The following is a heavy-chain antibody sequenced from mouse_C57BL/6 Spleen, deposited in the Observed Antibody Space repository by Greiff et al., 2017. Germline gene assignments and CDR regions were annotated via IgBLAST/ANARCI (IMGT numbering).Heavy chain of an antibody. J-gene: IGHJ4*01. CDR1: GFSLTSYG. Sequence: QVQLQQSGPGLVQPSQSLSITCTVSGFSLTSYGVPWVRQSPGKGLAWLGVIWSGGGTDYNAAFISRLSISKDNSKSQVCFKMHSLQASDTAIYYGARRGSNYERGAMDYWGQGTSVTVAA. V-gene: IGHV2-2*02. D-gene: IGHD2-5*01. CDR2: IWSGGGT. CDR3: ARRGSNYERGAMDY.